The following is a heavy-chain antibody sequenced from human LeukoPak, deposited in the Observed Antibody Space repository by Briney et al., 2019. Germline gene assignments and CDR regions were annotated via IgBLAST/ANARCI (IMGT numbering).Heavy chain of an antibody. D-gene: IGHD2-2*01. Sequence: GGSLRLSCAASGVTFSSYAMSWVRQAPGKGLEWVSAISGSGGSTYYADSVKGRFTISRDNSKNTLYLQMNSLRAEDTAVYYCARDFRYCSSTSCYSYYFDYWGQGTLVTVSS. CDR1: GVTFSSYA. V-gene: IGHV3-23*01. CDR3: ARDFRYCSSTSCYSYYFDY. CDR2: ISGSGGST. J-gene: IGHJ4*02.